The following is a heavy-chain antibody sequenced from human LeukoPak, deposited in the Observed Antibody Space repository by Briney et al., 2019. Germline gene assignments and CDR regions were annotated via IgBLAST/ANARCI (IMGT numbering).Heavy chain of an antibody. Sequence: GGSLRLSCAASGFTFDNYAMHWVRQAPGKGLEWLSIISWNSGYIGYADSVKGRFTISRDNAKKSLDLQMNSLRAEDTALYYCARDPFCSSSTGCYFEDWFDPWGPGTLVTISS. CDR1: GFTFDNYA. CDR2: ISWNSGYI. D-gene: IGHD2-2*01. CDR3: ARDPFCSSSTGCYFEDWFDP. V-gene: IGHV3-9*01. J-gene: IGHJ5*02.